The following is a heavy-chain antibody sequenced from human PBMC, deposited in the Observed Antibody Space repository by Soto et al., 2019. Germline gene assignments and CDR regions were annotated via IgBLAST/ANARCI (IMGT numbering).Heavy chain of an antibody. CDR1: GFPFSNHA. V-gene: IGHV3-23*01. J-gene: IGHJ4*02. CDR2: ISDGGDLI. Sequence: GGSLRLSCAASGFPFSNHAMSWVRQALGKGLEWVSGISDGGDLIYYADSVKGRFSMSRDNSENMLYLQMTNLRAEDTAIYFCAKRQGTGLAAKNFDFWGQGTLVTVSS. CDR3: AKRQGTGLAAKNFDF. D-gene: IGHD2-15*01.